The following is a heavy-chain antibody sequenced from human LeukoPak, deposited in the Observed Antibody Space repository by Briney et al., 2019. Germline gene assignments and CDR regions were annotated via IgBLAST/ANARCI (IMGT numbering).Heavy chain of an antibody. CDR1: GYTLTELS. Sequence: ASVKVSCKVSGYTLTELSMHWVRQAPGKGLEWMGGFDPEDGETIYAQKFQSRVTMTEDTSTDTAYMELSSLRSEDTAVYYCATIRYCSSTSCSRDAFDIWGQGTMVTVSS. V-gene: IGHV1-24*01. J-gene: IGHJ3*02. D-gene: IGHD2-2*01. CDR2: FDPEDGET. CDR3: ATIRYCSSTSCSRDAFDI.